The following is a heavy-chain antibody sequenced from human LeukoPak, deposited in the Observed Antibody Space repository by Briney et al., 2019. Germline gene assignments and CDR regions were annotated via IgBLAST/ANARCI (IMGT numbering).Heavy chain of an antibody. J-gene: IGHJ4*02. CDR3: ARSRLKYSSSWYYFDY. D-gene: IGHD6-13*01. CDR2: ISWNSGSI. Sequence: GRSLRLSCAASGFTFDDYAMHWVRQAPGKGLEWVSGISWNSGSIGYADSVKGRFTISRDNAKNSLYLQMNSLRAEDTAVYYCARSRLKYSSSWYYFDYWGQGTLVTVSS. CDR1: GFTFDDYA. V-gene: IGHV3-9*01.